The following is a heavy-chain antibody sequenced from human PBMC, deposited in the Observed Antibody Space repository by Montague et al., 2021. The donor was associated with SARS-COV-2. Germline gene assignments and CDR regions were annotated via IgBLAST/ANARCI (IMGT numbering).Heavy chain of an antibody. Sequence: SETLSLTCTVSGGSISSSSHYWGWIRQPPGKGLEWIGSIYYTGSPYYNPSLKSRVTISVDTSKNQFSLNLSSVTAADTAVYYCARRARWNIVVVVGDRHAFDIWGQGTMVTVSS. J-gene: IGHJ3*02. V-gene: IGHV4-39*01. CDR2: IYYTGSP. CDR1: GGSISSSSHY. D-gene: IGHD2-15*01. CDR3: ARRARWNIVVVVGDRHAFDI.